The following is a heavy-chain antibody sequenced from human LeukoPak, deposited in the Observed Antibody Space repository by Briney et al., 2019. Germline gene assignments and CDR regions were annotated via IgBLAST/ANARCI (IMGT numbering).Heavy chain of an antibody. CDR1: GFTFSTYS. Sequence: GGSLRLSCAASGFTFSTYSMNWVRPAPGKGLEWVSSITSSSSYIYYADSVKGRFTISRDNAKNSLYLQMNSLRAEDTAVYYCARDQNDILAFDIWGQGTMVTVSS. CDR2: ITSSSSYI. J-gene: IGHJ3*02. D-gene: IGHD3-9*01. CDR3: ARDQNDILAFDI. V-gene: IGHV3-21*01.